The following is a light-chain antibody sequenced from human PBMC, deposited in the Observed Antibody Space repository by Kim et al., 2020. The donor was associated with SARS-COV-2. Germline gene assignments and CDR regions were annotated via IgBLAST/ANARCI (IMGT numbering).Light chain of an antibody. V-gene: IGLV3-1*01. CDR1: KLGDKY. J-gene: IGLJ2*01. CDR2: QDS. CDR3: QAWDNSIVV. Sequence: SYELTQPPSVSVSPGQTASITCSGDKLGDKYAYWYQQKPGQSPVLVIYQDSKRPSGIPERFSGSNSGNTATLTISGTQAMDEADYYCQAWDNSIVVFGGG.